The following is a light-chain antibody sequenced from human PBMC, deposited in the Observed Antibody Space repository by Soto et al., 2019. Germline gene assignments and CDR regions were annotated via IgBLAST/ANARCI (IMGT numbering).Light chain of an antibody. CDR3: QQSYNLPHT. J-gene: IGKJ2*01. CDR2: GAS. V-gene: IGKV1-39*01. CDR1: ENIVNF. Sequence: DIQMTQSPSSLSAILGDRVTITCRASENIVNFLNWYQHRPGRAPRPLIYGASSLQYGVPSRFSGRGSGTDFTLTIRDLQPEDFATYFCQQSYNLPHTFGQGTKLEVE.